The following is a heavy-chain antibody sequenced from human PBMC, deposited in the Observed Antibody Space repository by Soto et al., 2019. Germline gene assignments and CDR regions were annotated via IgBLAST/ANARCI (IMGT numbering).Heavy chain of an antibody. CDR3: AKESRDIVLMVYGMDV. D-gene: IGHD2-8*01. CDR2: ISYDGSNK. V-gene: IGHV3-30*18. Sequence: PGGSLRLSCAASGFTFSSYGMHWVRQAPGKGLEWVAVISYDGSNKYYADSVKGRFTISRDNSKNTLYLQMNSLRAEDTVVYYCAKESRDIVLMVYGMDVWGQGTTVTVSS. J-gene: IGHJ6*02. CDR1: GFTFSSYG.